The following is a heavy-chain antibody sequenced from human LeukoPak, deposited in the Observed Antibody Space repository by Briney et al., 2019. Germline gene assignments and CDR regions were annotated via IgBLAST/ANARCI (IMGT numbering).Heavy chain of an antibody. CDR3: ARDRRDGPNWFDP. CDR2: IWYDGSNK. J-gene: IGHJ5*02. CDR1: GFTFSSYG. D-gene: IGHD5-24*01. V-gene: IGHV3-33*01. Sequence: PGGSLRLSCAASGFTFSSYGMHWVRQAPGKGLEWVAVIWYDGSNKYYADSVKGRFTISRDNSKNTLYLQMNSLRAEDTAVYYCARDRRDGPNWFDPWGQGTLVTVSS.